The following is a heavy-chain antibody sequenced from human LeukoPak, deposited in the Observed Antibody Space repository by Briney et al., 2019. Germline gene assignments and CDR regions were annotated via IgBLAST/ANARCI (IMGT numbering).Heavy chain of an antibody. J-gene: IGHJ4*02. CDR2: IGNNGGGI. D-gene: IGHD1-1*01. Sequence: GGSLRLSCAASGFTFSTYTMYWVRHPPGKRLEWVSIIGNNGGGIHYADSVKGRFTISRDNFKNALYLQMNSLRAEDTAVYYCAREATGTYMVDYWGQGTPVTVSS. V-gene: IGHV3-23*01. CDR3: AREATGTYMVDY. CDR1: GFTFSTYT.